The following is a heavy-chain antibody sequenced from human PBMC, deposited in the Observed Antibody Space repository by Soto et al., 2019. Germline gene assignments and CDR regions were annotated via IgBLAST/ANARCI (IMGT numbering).Heavy chain of an antibody. CDR2: IDSGSNS. V-gene: IGHV3-23*05. J-gene: IGHJ6*02. Sequence: EVQLLESGGGLVQPGGSLRLSCAASGFTFSSHGMRWVRQAPGKGLEWVSTIDSGSNSYYPNTVKGRFTVSRDNSKNTLYLQMSSLRAEDTALYYCAKFLSYHQYYGMDVWGRGTTVTVSS. CDR1: GFTFSSHG. CDR3: AKFLSYHQYYGMDV.